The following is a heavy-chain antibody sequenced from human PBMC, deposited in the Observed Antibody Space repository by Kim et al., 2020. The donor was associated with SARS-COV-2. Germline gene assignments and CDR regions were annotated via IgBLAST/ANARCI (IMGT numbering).Heavy chain of an antibody. CDR3: AREQLPLDY. Sequence: DNTNYAQKLQGRVTMTTDTSTSTAYMELRSLRSDDTAVYYCAREQLPLDYWGQGTLVTVSS. V-gene: IGHV1-18*01. CDR2: DNT. D-gene: IGHD6-6*01. J-gene: IGHJ4*02.